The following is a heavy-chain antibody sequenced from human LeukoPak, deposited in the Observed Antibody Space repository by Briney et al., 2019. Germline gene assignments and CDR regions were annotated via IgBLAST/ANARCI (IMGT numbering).Heavy chain of an antibody. D-gene: IGHD3-10*01. J-gene: IGHJ3*02. CDR1: GFTFSSYS. Sequence: GGSLRLSCAASGFTFSSYSMNWVRQAPGMGLEWVSSIRSSSSYIYYADSVKGRFTISRDNAKNSLYLQMNSLRAEDTAVYYCARDAYGSGSYYSAFDIWGQGTMVTVSS. V-gene: IGHV3-21*01. CDR2: IRSSSSYI. CDR3: ARDAYGSGSYYSAFDI.